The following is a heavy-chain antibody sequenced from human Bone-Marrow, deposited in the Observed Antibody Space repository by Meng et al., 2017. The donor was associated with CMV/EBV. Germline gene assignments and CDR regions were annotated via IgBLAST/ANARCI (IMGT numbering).Heavy chain of an antibody. J-gene: IGHJ4*02. CDR1: GFTCSSYS. D-gene: IGHD2-15*01. CDR3: ARVYCSRGSCSFDY. V-gene: IGHV3-21*01. CDR2: ISSNSRYI. Sequence: PGFTCSSYSMNWVRQAPGKGLEWVSSISSNSRYIFYADSMKGRFTISRDNAKNSLYLQMNSLRADDTAIYYCARVYCSRGSCSFDYWGQGALVTVSS.